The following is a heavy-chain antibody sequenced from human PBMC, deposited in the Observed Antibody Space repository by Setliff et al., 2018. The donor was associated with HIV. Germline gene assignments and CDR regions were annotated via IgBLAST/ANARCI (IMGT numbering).Heavy chain of an antibody. V-gene: IGHV3-20*04. Sequence: PGGSLRLSCAASGFTFDDFGMSWVRQAPGKGLEWVSTINWSGGSTSYADSVKGRFTISRDNSKNSLYLQMNSLRTEDTALYYCARDGSGWSQHWGQGTRVTVSS. CDR1: GFTFDDFG. CDR3: ARDGSGWSQH. CDR2: INWSGGST. D-gene: IGHD6-19*01. J-gene: IGHJ1*01.